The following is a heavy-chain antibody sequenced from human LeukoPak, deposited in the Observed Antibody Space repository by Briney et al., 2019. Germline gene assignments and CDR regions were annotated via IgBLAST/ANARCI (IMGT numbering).Heavy chain of an antibody. CDR1: GFTFSDYY. J-gene: IGHJ4*02. CDR2: TSGSGVNS. Sequence: TGGSLRLSCAASGFTFSDYYMSWIRQAPGKGLEWVAATSGSGVNSYYADSVRGRFTISRDNSQNTLYLQMDSLRAEDTALYYCAKEYSGYDFDYWGQGTLVTVSS. D-gene: IGHD5-12*01. V-gene: IGHV3-23*01. CDR3: AKEYSGYDFDY.